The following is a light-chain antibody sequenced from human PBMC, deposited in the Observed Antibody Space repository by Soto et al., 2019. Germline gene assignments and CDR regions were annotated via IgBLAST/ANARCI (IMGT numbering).Light chain of an antibody. J-gene: IGKJ1*01. CDR1: QSISFW. CDR3: QQYNSNSPT. CDR2: TXS. V-gene: IGKV1-5*03. Sequence: IQMTQSPSTLSASLGDRVTMPXRASQSISFWLAWYQQEAGXAPHXXXDTXSRLESGGPSRCSGSGSATEFTLTISGLQPGDAANYYCQQYNSNSPTFGQGTKVDIK.